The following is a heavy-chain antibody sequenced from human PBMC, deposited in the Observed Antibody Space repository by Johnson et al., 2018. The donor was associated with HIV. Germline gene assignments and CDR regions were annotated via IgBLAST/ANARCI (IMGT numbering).Heavy chain of an antibody. CDR3: ARDQFGTITTGGDGAFDI. CDR1: RFTSCDYA. Sequence: QMQLVESGGGVAQPGGSLRLSCLASRFTSCDYAMHWVRQAPGKGLEWVAVTAYDLSNEFYADSVKGRFTISRDNSRNALYLQMNSLRAEDTAVFYCARDQFGTITTGGDGAFDIWGQGTMVTVSS. D-gene: IGHD5-24*01. V-gene: IGHV3-30*04. J-gene: IGHJ3*02. CDR2: TAYDLSNE.